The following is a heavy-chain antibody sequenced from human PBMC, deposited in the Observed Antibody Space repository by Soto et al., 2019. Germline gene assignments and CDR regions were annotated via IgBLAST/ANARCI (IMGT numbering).Heavy chain of an antibody. CDR1: GFALSGYW. CDR3: ARWESGDWYLGI. D-gene: IGHD2-21*02. J-gene: IGHJ4*02. Sequence: LRLSCAASGFALSGYWMTWVRQAPGKGLEWVASINPDGTLKYYVDSVKGRFTISRDNADNSLFLQMISLRVEDTAVYYCARWESGDWYLGIWGQGTLVTVSS. CDR2: INPDGTLK. V-gene: IGHV3-7*03.